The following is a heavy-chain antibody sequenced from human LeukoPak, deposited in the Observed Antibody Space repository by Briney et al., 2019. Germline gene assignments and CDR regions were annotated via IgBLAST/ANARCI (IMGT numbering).Heavy chain of an antibody. Sequence: GGSLRLSCAASGFTFSSYGMSWVRQAPGKGLEWVSHIISSGSNIYYADSVKGRLTISKDNAKNSLYLQMNSLRDEDTAVYYCARVGPRGAALTYYFDCWGQGTVVTVSS. CDR1: GFTFSSYG. CDR3: ARVGPRGAALTYYFDC. V-gene: IGHV3-48*02. CDR2: IISSGSNI. J-gene: IGHJ4*02. D-gene: IGHD3-10*01.